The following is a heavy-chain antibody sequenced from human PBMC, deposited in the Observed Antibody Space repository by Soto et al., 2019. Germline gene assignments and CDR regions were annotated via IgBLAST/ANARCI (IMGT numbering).Heavy chain of an antibody. J-gene: IGHJ3*02. V-gene: IGHV3-21*01. CDR1: GFTFSSYG. CDR3: ARDPSGYFDKPDAFDI. Sequence: GGSLGLSCAASGFTFSSYGMNWVRQAPGKGLEWVSSISSSSSYIYYADSVKGRFTISRDNAKNSLYLQMNSLRAEDTAVYYCARDPSGYFDKPDAFDIWGQGTMVTVSS. CDR2: ISSSSSYI. D-gene: IGHD3-9*01.